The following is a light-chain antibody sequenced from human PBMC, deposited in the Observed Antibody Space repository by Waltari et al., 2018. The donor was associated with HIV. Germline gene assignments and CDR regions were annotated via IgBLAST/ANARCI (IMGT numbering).Light chain of an antibody. V-gene: IGLV1-51*01. CDR1: SSNVGPYY. Sequence: QSVLTQPPSVSAAPGQRVIIPCSGTSSNVGPYYFSWYQQLPGTAPKLLIYDNNKRPSQIPDRFSGSKSDSSATLGITGLQTGDEADYYCGTWDSRLSAYVFGAGTRVTVL. CDR3: GTWDSRLSAYV. J-gene: IGLJ1*01. CDR2: DNN.